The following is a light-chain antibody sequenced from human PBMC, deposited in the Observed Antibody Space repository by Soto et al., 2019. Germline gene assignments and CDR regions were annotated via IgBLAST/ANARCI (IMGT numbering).Light chain of an antibody. CDR3: CSFAGGATWV. CDR1: NSDVGSYNF. Sequence: QSALTQPASVSGSPGQSITISCTGTNSDVGSYNFVSWYQQHPGKVPKLMIYEASKRPSGLSNRFSGSKSGYTASLTISGLQAEDEADYYCCSFAGGATWVFGGGTKLTVL. CDR2: EAS. J-gene: IGLJ3*02. V-gene: IGLV2-23*01.